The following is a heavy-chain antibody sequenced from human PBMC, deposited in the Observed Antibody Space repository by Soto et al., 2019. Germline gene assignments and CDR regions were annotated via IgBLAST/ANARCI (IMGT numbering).Heavy chain of an antibody. CDR3: ASRYRYGYSAVDY. Sequence: GESLKISCKGSGYSFTSYWISWVRQMPGKGLEWMGRIDPSDSYTNYSPSFQGHVTISADKSISTAYLQWSSLKASDTAMYYCASRYRYGYSAVDYWGQGTLVTLSS. CDR2: IDPSDSYT. CDR1: GYSFTSYW. V-gene: IGHV5-10-1*01. D-gene: IGHD5-18*01. J-gene: IGHJ4*02.